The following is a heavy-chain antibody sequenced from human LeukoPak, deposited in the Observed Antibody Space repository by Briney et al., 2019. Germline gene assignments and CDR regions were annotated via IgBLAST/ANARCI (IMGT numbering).Heavy chain of an antibody. CDR2: ISGSGGST. CDR3: ARGTMFPYYFDY. Sequence: GGSLRLSCAASGFTFSSYGMSWVRQAPGKGLEWVSAISGSGGSTYYADSVKGRFTISRDNSKNTLYLQMNSLRAEDTAVYYCARGTMFPYYFDYWGQGTLVTVSS. V-gene: IGHV3-23*01. D-gene: IGHD3-10*02. J-gene: IGHJ4*02. CDR1: GFTFSSYG.